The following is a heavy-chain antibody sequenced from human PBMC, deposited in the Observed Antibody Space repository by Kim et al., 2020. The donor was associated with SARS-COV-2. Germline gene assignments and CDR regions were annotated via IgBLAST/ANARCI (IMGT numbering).Heavy chain of an antibody. V-gene: IGHV3-21*01. J-gene: IGHJ4*02. D-gene: IGHD6-19*01. CDR3: ARDRYEGRAWLPPPLDY. CDR1: GFTFSSYS. Sequence: GGSLRLSCAASGFTFSSYSMNWVRQAPGKGLEWVSSISSSSSYIYYADSVKGRFTISRDNAKNSLYLQMNSLRAEDTAVYYCARDRYEGRAWLPPPLDYWGQGTLVTVSS. CDR2: ISSSSSYI.